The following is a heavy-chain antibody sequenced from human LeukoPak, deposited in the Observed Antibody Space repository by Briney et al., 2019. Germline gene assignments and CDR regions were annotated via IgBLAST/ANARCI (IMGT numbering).Heavy chain of an antibody. CDR2: IIPIFGTA. J-gene: IGHJ5*02. V-gene: IGHV1-69*13. CDR3: ARDRLGDSSGYYSRWFDP. Sequence: SVKVSCKASGGIFSSYAISRVRQAPGQGLEWMGGIIPIFGTANYAQKFQGRVTITADESTSTAYMELSSLRSEDTAVYYCARDRLGDSSGYYSRWFDPWGQGTLVTVSS. CDR1: GGIFSSYA. D-gene: IGHD3-22*01.